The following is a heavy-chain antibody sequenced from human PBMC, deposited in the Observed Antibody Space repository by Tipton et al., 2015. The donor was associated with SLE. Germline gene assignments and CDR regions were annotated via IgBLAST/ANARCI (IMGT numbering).Heavy chain of an antibody. CDR2: IYYSGST. CDR1: GGSVSSSSYY. CDR3: ARPLGYCSSTSCYNWFDP. D-gene: IGHD2-2*01. J-gene: IGHJ5*02. V-gene: IGHV4-39*01. Sequence: TLSLTCTVSGGSVSSSSYYWGWIRQPPGKGLEWIGSIYYSGSTYYTPSLKSRVTISVDTSKNQFSLKLSSVTAADTAVYYCARPLGYCSSTSCYNWFDPWGQGTLVTVSS.